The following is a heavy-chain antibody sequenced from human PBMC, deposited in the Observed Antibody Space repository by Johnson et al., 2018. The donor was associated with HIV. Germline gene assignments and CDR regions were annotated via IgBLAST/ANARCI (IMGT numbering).Heavy chain of an antibody. V-gene: IGHV3-53*01. CDR1: GFTVSSNY. CDR3: AKDCVGVWWSRAFDI. D-gene: IGHD2-21*01. Sequence: MQLVESGGGLIQPGGSLRLSCAASGFTVSSNYMNWVRQAPWKGLEWVSVSYTDGSTYYADPVKGRFTISRDNSKNTLYLQMNSLRAEDTAVYYCAKDCVGVWWSRAFDIWGQGTMVTVSS. J-gene: IGHJ3*02. CDR2: SYTDGST.